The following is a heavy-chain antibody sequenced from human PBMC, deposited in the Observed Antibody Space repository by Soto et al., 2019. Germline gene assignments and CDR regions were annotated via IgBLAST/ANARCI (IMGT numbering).Heavy chain of an antibody. J-gene: IGHJ4*02. CDR2: IYYSGSI. Sequence: QVQLQESGPGLVKLSETLSLTCTVSGGSISSDYWSWIRQPPGKGLEWIGYIYYSGSINYNPSLESRVAISVDTSKNQFSLKLTSVTAADTAVYSCARHWDWGSLGYWGQGTLVTVSS. CDR1: GGSISSDY. V-gene: IGHV4-59*08. D-gene: IGHD3-16*01. CDR3: ARHWDWGSLGY.